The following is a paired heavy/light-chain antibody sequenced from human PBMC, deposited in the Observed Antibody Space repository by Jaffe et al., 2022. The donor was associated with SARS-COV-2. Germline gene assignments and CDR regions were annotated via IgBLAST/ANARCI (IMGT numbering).Light chain of an antibody. J-gene: IGLJ1*01. CDR2: DVS. CDR1: SSDVGGFNY. Sequence: QSDLTQPASVSGSPGQSITISCTGTSSDVGGFNYVSWYQQHPGKAPKLMIYDVSDRPSGVSNRFSGSKSGNTASLTISGLQAEDEADYYCSSYTSSSTLGPYVLGTGTKVTVL. CDR3: SSYTSSSTLGPYV. V-gene: IGLV2-14*01.
Heavy chain of an antibody. J-gene: IGHJ4*02. CDR3: AKDLSAGRGFDY. CDR2: ISGSGGST. CDR1: GFIFSSYA. V-gene: IGHV3-23*04. D-gene: IGHD6-19*01. Sequence: EVQLVESGGGLVQPGGSLRLSCAASGFIFSSYAMSWVRQAPGKGLEWVSGISGSGGSTYYADSVKGRFTISRDNFKNTLYLQMNSLRAEDTAVYYCAKDLSAGRGFDYWGQGTRVTVSS.